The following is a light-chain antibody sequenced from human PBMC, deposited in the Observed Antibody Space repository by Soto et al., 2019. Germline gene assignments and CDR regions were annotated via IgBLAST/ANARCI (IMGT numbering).Light chain of an antibody. J-gene: IGLJ2*01. CDR2: DVS. CDR3: SSYTSSSTLV. Sequence: QSALTQPASVSGSPGQSITISCTGTSSDVGGYNYVSWYQQHPGKAPKLMIYDVSNRPSRVSNRFSGSKSGNTASLTFSGLQAEDEADYYCSSYTSSSTLVFGGGTKLTVL. CDR1: SSDVGGYNY. V-gene: IGLV2-14*01.